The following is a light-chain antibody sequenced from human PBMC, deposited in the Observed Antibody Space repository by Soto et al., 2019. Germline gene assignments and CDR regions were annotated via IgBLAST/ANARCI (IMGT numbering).Light chain of an antibody. CDR1: QNVYNN. CDR3: QQCRNWPLT. V-gene: IGKV3-15*01. Sequence: EIVMTQSPATLSVSPGKGATLSCKASQNVYNNLAWYQQRPGQPPRLLIYDASTRATGISARFSGSGYGTEFTLTISSLQSEDFAVYFCQQCRNWPLTFGGGTKVDIK. J-gene: IGKJ4*01. CDR2: DAS.